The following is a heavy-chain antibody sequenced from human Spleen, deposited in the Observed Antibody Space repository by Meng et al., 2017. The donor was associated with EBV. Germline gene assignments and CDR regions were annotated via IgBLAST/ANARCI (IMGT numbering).Heavy chain of an antibody. Sequence: EWQVVESGGGLIQPGGSLRISCAASGITVSSNFMSWVRQAPGKGLEWVSVIYSGGSTEYADSVKGRFTVSRDNSKNTLYLQMNSLRAEDTAVYYCAGSWPSRYWGQGTLVTVSS. D-gene: IGHD5-24*01. CDR3: AGSWPSRY. CDR1: GITVSSNF. J-gene: IGHJ4*02. V-gene: IGHV3-53*01. CDR2: IYSGGST.